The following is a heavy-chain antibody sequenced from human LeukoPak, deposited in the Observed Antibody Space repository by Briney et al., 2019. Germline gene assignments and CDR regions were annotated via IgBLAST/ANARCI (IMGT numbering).Heavy chain of an antibody. CDR1: GYTFTSYY. Sequence: ASVKVSCKASGYTFTSYYMHWVRQAPGQGLEWMGIINPSGGSTSYAQKFQGRVTMTWDMSTSTVYMELSSLRSEDTAVYYCARDLGFSFGSGWYDYWGQGTLVTVSS. CDR3: ARDLGFSFGSGWYDY. J-gene: IGHJ4*02. CDR2: INPSGGST. D-gene: IGHD6-19*01. V-gene: IGHV1-46*01.